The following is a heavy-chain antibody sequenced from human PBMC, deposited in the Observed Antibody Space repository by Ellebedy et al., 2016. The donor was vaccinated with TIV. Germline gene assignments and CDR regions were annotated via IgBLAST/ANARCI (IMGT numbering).Heavy chain of an antibody. V-gene: IGHV3-23*01. CDR1: GFTFSSYA. J-gene: IGHJ4*02. CDR2: ISGSGGST. CDR3: ARSWGTYFYDSSGYETSTEYFDY. D-gene: IGHD3-22*01. Sequence: GESLKISXAASGFTFSSYAMSWVRQAPGKGLEWVSAISGSGGSTYYADSVKGRFTISRDNSKNTLYLQMNSLRAEDTAVYYCARSWGTYFYDSSGYETSTEYFDYWGQGTLVTVSS.